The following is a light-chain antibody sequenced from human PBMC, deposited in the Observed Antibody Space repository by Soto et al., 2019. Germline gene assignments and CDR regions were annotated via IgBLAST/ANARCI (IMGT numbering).Light chain of an antibody. V-gene: IGKV2-24*01. J-gene: IGKJ1*01. CDR3: MQTTQFPPWT. CDR1: QSLVHSDGNTY. CDR2: KIS. Sequence: DIVMTQTPLSSPVTLGQPASISCRSSQSLVHSDGNTYLNWLQQRPGQPPRLLIYKISNRLSGVPDRFSGSGAGTEFTLKISRVEAEDVGVYYCMQTTQFPPWTFGQGTKVEIK.